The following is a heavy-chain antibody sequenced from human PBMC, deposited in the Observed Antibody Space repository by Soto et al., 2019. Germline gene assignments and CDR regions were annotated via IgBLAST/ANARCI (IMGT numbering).Heavy chain of an antibody. Sequence: PGGSLRLSCVASGYTFGRYSMNWVRQAPGKGLEWVSYISSTSSPIYYADSVKGRFTISRDNANNSLFLQMNSLRDEDTAVYYCASFISGAGTGNYFDYRSPGTLVTVSS. D-gene: IGHD6-13*01. CDR3: ASFISGAGTGNYFDY. CDR2: ISSTSSPI. J-gene: IGHJ4*02. CDR1: GYTFGRYS. V-gene: IGHV3-48*02.